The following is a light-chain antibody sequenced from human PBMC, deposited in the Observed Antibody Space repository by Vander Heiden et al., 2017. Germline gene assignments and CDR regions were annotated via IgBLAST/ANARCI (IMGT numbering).Light chain of an antibody. CDR1: KLGDKY. Sequence: SYALTPPPSVSVSPGQTASITCSGDKLGDKYACWYQQKPGQSPGLGIYQDSKRPSGIPERFSGSNSGNTATLNISGTQAMDEAYYYCQEWDSTYVVFGGGTKLTVL. CDR2: QDS. V-gene: IGLV3-1*01. CDR3: QEWDSTYVV. J-gene: IGLJ2*01.